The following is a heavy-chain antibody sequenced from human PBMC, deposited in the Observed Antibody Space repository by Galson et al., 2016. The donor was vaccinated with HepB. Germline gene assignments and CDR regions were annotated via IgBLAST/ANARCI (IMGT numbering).Heavy chain of an antibody. CDR1: GFTFSSYA. CDR2: ISYDGTKK. Sequence: SLRLSCAASGFTFSSYAMHWVRQAPGKGLEWVAVISYDGTKKYYADSVKGRFTISRDNSKNTLYLQMNSLRVEDTAVYYCARGLISIMGATRELDSWGQGTLVTVSS. D-gene: IGHD1-26*01. CDR3: ARGLISIMGATRELDS. V-gene: IGHV3-30-3*01. J-gene: IGHJ4*02.